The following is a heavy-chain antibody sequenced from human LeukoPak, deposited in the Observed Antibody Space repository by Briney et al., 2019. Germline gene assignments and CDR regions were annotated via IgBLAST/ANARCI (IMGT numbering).Heavy chain of an antibody. CDR2: TSAYNGNT. D-gene: IGHD3-10*01. V-gene: IGHV1-18*01. Sequence: ASVKVSCKTSGDAFSMYGISWVRQAPGQGLEWMGWTSAYNGNTNHAQKLQGRVTMTTDTSTSTAYMEPRSLRSDDTAVYYCARDSARITPYYFDYWGQGTLVTVSS. CDR3: ARDSARITPYYFDY. CDR1: GDAFSMYG. J-gene: IGHJ4*02.